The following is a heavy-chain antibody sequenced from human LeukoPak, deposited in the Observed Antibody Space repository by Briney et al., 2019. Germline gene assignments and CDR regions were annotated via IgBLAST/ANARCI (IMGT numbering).Heavy chain of an antibody. Sequence: GGSLRLSCAASGFTFSSYSMNWVRQAPGKGLEWVSSISSSSSYIYYADSVKGRFTISRDNAKNSLYPQMNSLRAEDTAVYYCARDLGTTVTTVVDYWGQGTLVTVSS. D-gene: IGHD4-17*01. J-gene: IGHJ4*02. CDR1: GFTFSSYS. V-gene: IGHV3-21*01. CDR2: ISSSSSYI. CDR3: ARDLGTTVTTVVDY.